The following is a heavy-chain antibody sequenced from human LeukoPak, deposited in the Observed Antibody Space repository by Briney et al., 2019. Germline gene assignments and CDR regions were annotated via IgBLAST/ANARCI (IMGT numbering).Heavy chain of an antibody. CDR1: GFTVSSNY. CDR3: ARVMSSWYGGFDP. Sequence: GGSLRLSCAASGFTVSSNYMSWVRQAPGKGLEWVSVIYSGGSTYYADSVKGRFTISRDNSKNTLYLQMNSLRAEDTAVYYCARVMSSWYGGFDPWGQGTLVTVSS. CDR2: IYSGGST. J-gene: IGHJ5*02. V-gene: IGHV3-66*01. D-gene: IGHD6-13*01.